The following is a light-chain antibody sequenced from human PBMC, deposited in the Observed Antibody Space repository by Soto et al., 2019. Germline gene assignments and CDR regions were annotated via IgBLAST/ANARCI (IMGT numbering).Light chain of an antibody. Sequence: AIQMTQSPSSLSASVGDRVTLTCRASQGIRNDLGWYQQKPGKAPKLLIYAASRLQSGVSSRFGGSGSGTDFTLTISSLQPEDFATYYCLQDYTYPQTFGQGTKVEIK. CDR1: QGIRND. CDR3: LQDYTYPQT. J-gene: IGKJ1*01. V-gene: IGKV1-6*01. CDR2: AAS.